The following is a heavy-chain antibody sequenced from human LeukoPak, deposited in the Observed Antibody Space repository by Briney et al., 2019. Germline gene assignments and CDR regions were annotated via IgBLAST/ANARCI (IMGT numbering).Heavy chain of an antibody. D-gene: IGHD2-15*01. CDR2: ITGSGSST. V-gene: IGHV3-23*01. CDR3: AKNRYCSGNTCFKDAFDI. Sequence: GGSLRLSCAASGFTFNNYGMNWIRQAPGKGLEWVSLITGSGSSTFYADSVKGRFTISRDNSKNTLYLEMNGLRAEDTAMYYCAKNRYCSGNTCFKDAFDIWGQGTMVTVSS. CDR1: GFTFNNYG. J-gene: IGHJ3*02.